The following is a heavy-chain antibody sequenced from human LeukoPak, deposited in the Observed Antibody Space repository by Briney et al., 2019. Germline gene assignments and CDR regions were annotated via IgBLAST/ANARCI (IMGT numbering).Heavy chain of an antibody. D-gene: IGHD2-2*01. J-gene: IGHJ3*02. Sequence: SETLSLTCTVSGVPISSRGYYWGWIRQPQGRGLDWIGSFYYSGSTYYDPPLRIQVPISVARSKHQSSLQLSSVTAAATAVYYCASALCSSTPCYVHDFDIWGQVTMVTASS. CDR2: FYYSGST. CDR1: GVPISSRGYY. V-gene: IGHV4-39*07. CDR3: ASALCSSTPCYVHDFDI.